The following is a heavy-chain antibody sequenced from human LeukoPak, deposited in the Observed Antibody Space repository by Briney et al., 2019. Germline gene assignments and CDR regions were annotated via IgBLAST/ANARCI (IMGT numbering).Heavy chain of an antibody. V-gene: IGHV3-30*03. Sequence: PGGSLRLSCAASGFTFSSYGMHWVRQAPGKGLEWVAVMSYDGSNKYYADSVKGRFTISRDNSKNSLYLQMNSLRAEDTALYYCARVRGVAAAGTGYFDYWGQGTLVTVSS. CDR2: MSYDGSNK. CDR1: GFTFSSYG. D-gene: IGHD6-13*01. CDR3: ARVRGVAAAGTGYFDY. J-gene: IGHJ4*02.